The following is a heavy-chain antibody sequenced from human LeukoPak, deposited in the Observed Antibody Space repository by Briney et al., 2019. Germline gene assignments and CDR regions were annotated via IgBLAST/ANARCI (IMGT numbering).Heavy chain of an antibody. CDR1: GGSISSSSYY. Sequence: SETLSLTCTVSGGSISSSSYYWGWIRQPPGKGLEWIGSIYYSGSPYYNPSLKSRVTISVDTSKKQFSLKLSSVTAADTAVYYCARAVLWFGDQIYFDYWGQGTLVTVSS. D-gene: IGHD3-10*01. V-gene: IGHV4-39*01. CDR3: ARAVLWFGDQIYFDY. J-gene: IGHJ4*02. CDR2: IYYSGSP.